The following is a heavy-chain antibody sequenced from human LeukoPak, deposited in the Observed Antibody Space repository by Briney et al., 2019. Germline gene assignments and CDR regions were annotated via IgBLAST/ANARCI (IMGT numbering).Heavy chain of an antibody. CDR1: GGSFSSYY. Sequence: KSSETLSLTCAVYGGSFSSYYWNWIRQPPGKGLEWIGEINHSGSTNYNPSLKSRVTISVDTSKNQFSLKLSSVTAADTAVYYCARDMGGGAPILYHWFDPWGQGTLVTVSS. V-gene: IGHV4-34*01. CDR3: ARDMGGGAPILYHWFDP. D-gene: IGHD2-15*01. CDR2: INHSGST. J-gene: IGHJ5*02.